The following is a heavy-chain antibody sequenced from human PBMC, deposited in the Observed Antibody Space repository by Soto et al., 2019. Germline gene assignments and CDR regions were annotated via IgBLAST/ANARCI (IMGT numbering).Heavy chain of an antibody. D-gene: IGHD3-3*01. CDR2: ISAYNGNT. J-gene: IGHJ4*02. CDR1: GYGITSYG. Sequence: GASVKVSWQAAGYGITSYGISWVRQAPGQGLEWMGWISAYNGNTNYAQKLQGRVTMTTDTSTSTAYMELRSLRSDDTAVYYCARDRLVRFLEWFHADYWGQGTLVTVSS. CDR3: ARDRLVRFLEWFHADY. V-gene: IGHV1-18*01.